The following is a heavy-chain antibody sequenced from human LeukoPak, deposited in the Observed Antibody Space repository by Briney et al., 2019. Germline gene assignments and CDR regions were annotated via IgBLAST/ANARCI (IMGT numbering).Heavy chain of an antibody. V-gene: IGHV1-18*01. CDR2: ISAYNGNT. D-gene: IGHD2-15*01. CDR3: ARAWCSGGSCLDNDY. Sequence: GASVKVSCKASGYTFTSYGISWVRQAPGQGLEWMGWISAYNGNTNYAQKLQGRVTMTTDTSTSTAYMELRSLRSDDTAVYYCARAWCSGGSCLDNDYWGQGTLVTVPS. J-gene: IGHJ4*02. CDR1: GYTFTSYG.